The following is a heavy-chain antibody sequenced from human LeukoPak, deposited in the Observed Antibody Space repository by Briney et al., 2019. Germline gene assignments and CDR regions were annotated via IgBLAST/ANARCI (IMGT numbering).Heavy chain of an antibody. CDR2: ISYDGSNK. V-gene: IGHV3-30*03. CDR1: GFTFSSYG. D-gene: IGHD3-22*01. CDR3: ARDFSGGYYDSSGYYDYYYYMDV. Sequence: PGGSLRLSCAASGFTFSSYGMHWVRQAPGKGLEWVAVISYDGSNKYYADSVKGRFTISRDNAKNSLYLQMNSLRAEDTAVYYCARDFSGGYYDSSGYYDYYYYMDVWGKGTTVTVSS. J-gene: IGHJ6*03.